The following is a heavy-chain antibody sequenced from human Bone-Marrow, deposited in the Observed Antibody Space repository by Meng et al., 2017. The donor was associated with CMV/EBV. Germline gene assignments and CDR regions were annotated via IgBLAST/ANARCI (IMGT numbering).Heavy chain of an antibody. J-gene: IGHJ4*02. CDR2: IYPGDSDT. V-gene: IGHV5-51*01. D-gene: IGHD5-12*01. Sequence: SCTGSGFNFASYLIGWVRQMPGKGLEWMGIIYPGDSDTRYSPSFQGQVTISADKSISTAYLQWSSLKASDTAMYYCARPATAYSNSDYWGQGTLVTVSS. CDR3: ARPATAYSNSDY. CDR1: GFNFASYL.